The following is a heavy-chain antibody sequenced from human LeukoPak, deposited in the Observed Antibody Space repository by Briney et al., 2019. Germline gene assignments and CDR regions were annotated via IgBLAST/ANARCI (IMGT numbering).Heavy chain of an antibody. D-gene: IGHD2-21*01. CDR3: ARDDGGDRTNALDY. V-gene: IGHV1-2*02. CDR1: GYTFTGYY. Sequence: ASVKVSCKASGYTFTGYYMHWVRQAPGQGLEWMGWINLNSGATEYVQKLQGRVTMTRDTSISTAYMELSRLTSDDTAVYYCARDDGGDRTNALDYWGQGTLVTVSS. CDR2: INLNSGAT. J-gene: IGHJ4*02.